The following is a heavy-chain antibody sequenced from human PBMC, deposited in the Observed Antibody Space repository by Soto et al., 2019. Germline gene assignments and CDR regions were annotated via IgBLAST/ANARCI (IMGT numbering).Heavy chain of an antibody. V-gene: IGHV5-10-1*01. CDR2: IDPSDSYT. CDR3: ARHKAFYYDSSGA. Sequence: PGESLKISCKGSGYIFTSYWISWVRQMPGKGLEWMGRIDPSDSYTNYSPSFQGHVTMSADKSINTAYLQWSSLKASDSAMYYCARHKAFYYDSSGAWGQGSLVT. CDR1: GYIFTSYW. D-gene: IGHD3-22*01. J-gene: IGHJ5*02.